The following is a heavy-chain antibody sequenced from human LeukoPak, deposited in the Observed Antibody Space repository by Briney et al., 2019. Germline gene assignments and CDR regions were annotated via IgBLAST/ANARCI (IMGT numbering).Heavy chain of an antibody. D-gene: IGHD6-19*01. CDR1: GGSISSYY. J-gene: IGHJ4*02. CDR2: IYYSGST. V-gene: IGHV4-59*01. CDR3: ARDRLSSGWYSGFDY. Sequence: SETLSLTCTVSGGSISSYYWSWIRQPPGKGLEWIGYIYYSGSTNYNPSLKSRVTISVDTSKNQFSLKLSSVTAADTAVYYCARDRLSSGWYSGFDYLGQGTLATVSS.